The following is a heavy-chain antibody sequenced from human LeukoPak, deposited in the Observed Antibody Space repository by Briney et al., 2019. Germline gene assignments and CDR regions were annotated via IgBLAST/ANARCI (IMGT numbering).Heavy chain of an antibody. V-gene: IGHV3-53*01. CDR1: GFTFSTYW. D-gene: IGHD6-19*01. CDR2: IYSGGST. CDR3: ASGLLLYSSGWYYFDY. Sequence: GGSLRLSCSASGFTFSTYWMSWVRQAPGKGLEWVSVIYSGGSTYYADSVKGRFTISRGNSKNTLYLQMNSLRAEDTAVYYCASGLLLYSSGWYYFDYWGQGTLVTVSS. J-gene: IGHJ4*02.